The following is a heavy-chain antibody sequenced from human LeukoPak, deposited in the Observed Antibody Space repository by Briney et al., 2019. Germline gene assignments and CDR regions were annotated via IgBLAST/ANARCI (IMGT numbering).Heavy chain of an antibody. V-gene: IGHV3-33*01. CDR3: AREIFGSGSYPAY. D-gene: IGHD3-10*01. Sequence: GGSMRLSCAASGFSFSTYAMHWVRQAPGKGLEWVALIWHDASHTFYTDSVKGRFTISRDNSKNTVYLQMNSLGGEDTAVYYCAREIFGSGSYPAYWGQGTLVTVSS. CDR2: IWHDASHT. J-gene: IGHJ4*02. CDR1: GFSFSTYA.